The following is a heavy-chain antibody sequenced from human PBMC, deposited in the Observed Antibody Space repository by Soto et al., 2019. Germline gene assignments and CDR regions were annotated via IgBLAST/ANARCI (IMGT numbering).Heavy chain of an antibody. CDR3: ARGSLWFGEPSPYYYGMDV. D-gene: IGHD3-10*01. J-gene: IGHJ6*02. CDR1: GGSISSSSYY. Sequence: SETLSLTCTVSGGSISSSSYYWGWIRQPPGKGLEWIGSIYYSGSTYYNPSLKSRVTISADTSKNQFSLKLSSVTAADTAVYYCARGSLWFGEPSPYYYGMDVWGQGTTVTVSS. CDR2: IYYSGST. V-gene: IGHV4-39*01.